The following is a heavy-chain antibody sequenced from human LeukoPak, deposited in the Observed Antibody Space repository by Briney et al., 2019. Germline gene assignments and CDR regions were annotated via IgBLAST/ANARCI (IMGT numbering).Heavy chain of an antibody. V-gene: IGHV1-2*02. D-gene: IGHD2-15*01. CDR1: GYNFTGYY. CDR2: INPNGGGT. Sequence: EASVKVSCKASGYNFTGYYMHWVRQAPGQGLEWMGWINPNGGGTNYVQKFQGRVTMTRDTSISTAYMELSRLRSDDTAVYYCATLYCSGGTCYSWGDYWGQGTLVTVSS. CDR3: ATLYCSGGTCYSWGDY. J-gene: IGHJ4*02.